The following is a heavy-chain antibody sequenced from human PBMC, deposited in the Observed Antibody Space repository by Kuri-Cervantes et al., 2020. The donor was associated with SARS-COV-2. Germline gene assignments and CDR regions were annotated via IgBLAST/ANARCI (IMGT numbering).Heavy chain of an antibody. J-gene: IGHJ6*02. D-gene: IGHD1-1*01. Sequence: ASVKVSCKASGYTLTELSMHWVRQAPGQGLEWMGWISAYNGNTNYAQKLQGRVTMTTDTSTSTAYMELRSLRSDDTAVYYCARDHPDKVGVWGQGTTVTVSS. CDR1: GYTLTELS. CDR2: ISAYNGNT. CDR3: ARDHPDKVGV. V-gene: IGHV1-18*01.